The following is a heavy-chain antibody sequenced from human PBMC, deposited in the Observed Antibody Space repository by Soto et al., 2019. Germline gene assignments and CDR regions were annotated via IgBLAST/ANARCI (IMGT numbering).Heavy chain of an antibody. CDR3: ARHGPEQESTNDFWSGYPDD. D-gene: IGHD3-3*01. CDR2: IYPGDSDT. CDR1: GYSFTSYW. V-gene: IGHV5-51*01. J-gene: IGHJ4*02. Sequence: GESLKISCKGSGYSFTSYWIGWVRQMPGKGLEWMGIIYPGDSDTRYSPSFQGQVTISADKSISTAYLQWSSLKASDTAMYYCARHGPEQESTNDFWSGYPDDWGQGTLVTVSS.